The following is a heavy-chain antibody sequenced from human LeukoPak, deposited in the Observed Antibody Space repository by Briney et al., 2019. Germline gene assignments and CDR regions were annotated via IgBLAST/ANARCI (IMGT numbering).Heavy chain of an antibody. V-gene: IGHV3-21*01. Sequence: PGGSLRLSCAVSGFTFSRYSMNWVRQAPGEGLEWVSFISTSSSYIYYADSVKGRFTISRDNAKNSLYLQMNSLRAEDTAVYYCARDGSIPWGYYMDVWGKGTTVTISS. CDR2: ISTSSSYI. CDR1: GFTFSRYS. CDR3: ARDGSIPWGYYMDV. J-gene: IGHJ6*03. D-gene: IGHD2-2*02.